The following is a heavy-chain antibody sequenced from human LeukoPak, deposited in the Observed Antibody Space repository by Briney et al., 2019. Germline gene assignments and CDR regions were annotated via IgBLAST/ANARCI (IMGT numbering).Heavy chain of an antibody. J-gene: IGHJ6*04. V-gene: IGHV1-24*01. Sequence: GASVEVSCKVSGYTLTELSMHWVRQAPGKGLEWMGGFDPEDGETIYAQKFQGRVTMTEDTSTDTAYMELSSLRSEDTAVYYCATDVYCSSTSCMDVWGKGTTVTVSS. D-gene: IGHD2-2*01. CDR2: FDPEDGET. CDR3: ATDVYCSSTSCMDV. CDR1: GYTLTELS.